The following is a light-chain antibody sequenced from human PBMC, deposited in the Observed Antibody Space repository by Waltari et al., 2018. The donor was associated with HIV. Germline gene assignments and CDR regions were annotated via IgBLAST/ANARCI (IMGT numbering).Light chain of an antibody. J-gene: IGLJ2*01. V-gene: IGLV2-23*02. CDR1: SSDVGGYNL. Sequence: QSALTQPASVSGSPGQSITISCTGTSSDVGGYNLVSWYQQHPGKAPKLMTYELSKGPSGSPIRFGGSKCGNAASVTISGRQAEDEADYYCCAYAGSTTDVIFGGGTKLSVL. CDR3: CAYAGSTTDVI. CDR2: ELS.